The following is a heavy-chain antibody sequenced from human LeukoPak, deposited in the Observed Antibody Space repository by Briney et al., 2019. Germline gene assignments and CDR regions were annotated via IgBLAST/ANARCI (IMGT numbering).Heavy chain of an antibody. V-gene: IGHV1-69*04. J-gene: IGHJ3*02. CDR2: IIPILGIA. CDR1: EGTFSSYA. CDR3: ARDVGPLGYCSSTSCYERLLDI. D-gene: IGHD2-2*01. Sequence: SVKVSCKASEGTFSSYAISWVRQAPGQGLEWMGRIIPILGIANYAQKFQGRVTITADKSTSTAYMELSSLRSEDTAVYYCARDVGPLGYCSSTSCYERLLDIWGQGTMVTVSS.